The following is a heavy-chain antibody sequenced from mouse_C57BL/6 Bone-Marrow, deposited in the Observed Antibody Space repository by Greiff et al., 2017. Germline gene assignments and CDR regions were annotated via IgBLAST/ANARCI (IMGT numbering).Heavy chain of an antibody. CDR1: GYTFTDYY. CDR3: ARGPGRYYCDY. CDR2: INPNNGGT. D-gene: IGHD1-1*01. Sequence: VQLQQSGPELVKPGASVKISCKASGYTFTDYYMNWVKQSHGKSLEWIGDINPNNGGTSYNQKFKGKATLTVDKSSSTAYMELRSLTSEDSAVYYCARGPGRYYCDYWGQGTTLTVSS. V-gene: IGHV1-26*01. J-gene: IGHJ2*01.